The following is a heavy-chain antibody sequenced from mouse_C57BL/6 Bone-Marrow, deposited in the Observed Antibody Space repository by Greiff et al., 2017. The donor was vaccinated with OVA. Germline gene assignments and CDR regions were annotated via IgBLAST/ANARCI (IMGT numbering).Heavy chain of an antibody. V-gene: IGHV6-3*01. J-gene: IGHJ3*01. D-gene: IGHD2-5*01. CDR3: TEGVDYSNPWFAY. CDR1: GFTFSNYW. CDR2: IRLKSDNYAT. Sequence: EVKVEESGGGLVQPGGSMKLSCVASGFTFSNYWMNWVRQSPEKGLEWVAQIRLKSDNYATHYAESVKGRFTISRDDSKSSVYLQMNNLRAEDTGIYYCTEGVDYSNPWFAYWGQGTLVTVSA.